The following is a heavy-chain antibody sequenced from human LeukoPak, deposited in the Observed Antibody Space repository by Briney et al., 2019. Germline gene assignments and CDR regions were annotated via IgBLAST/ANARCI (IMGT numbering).Heavy chain of an antibody. Sequence: SETLSLTCAVYGGSFSGYYWGWIRQPPGKGLEWIGEINHSGSTNYNPSLKSRVTISVDTSKNQFSLKLSSVTAADTAVYYCARGYVNYVFGVSYFDYWGQGTLVTVSS. CDR1: GGSFSGYY. V-gene: IGHV4-34*01. CDR3: ARGYVNYVFGVSYFDY. CDR2: INHSGST. D-gene: IGHD3-3*01. J-gene: IGHJ4*02.